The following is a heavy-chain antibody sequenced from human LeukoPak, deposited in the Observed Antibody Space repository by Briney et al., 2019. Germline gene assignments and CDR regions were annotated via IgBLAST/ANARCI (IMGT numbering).Heavy chain of an antibody. Sequence: SETLSLTCTVSGGSISSSTYYWGWIRQPPGKGLEWIGSIYHSGSTYYNPSLKSRVTISVDTSKNQFSLKLSSVTAADTAVYYCARVPYYYDSSGPFGSDYWGQGTLVTVSS. CDR1: GGSISSSTYY. CDR2: IYHSGST. CDR3: ARVPYYYDSSGPFGSDY. V-gene: IGHV4-39*07. J-gene: IGHJ4*02. D-gene: IGHD3-22*01.